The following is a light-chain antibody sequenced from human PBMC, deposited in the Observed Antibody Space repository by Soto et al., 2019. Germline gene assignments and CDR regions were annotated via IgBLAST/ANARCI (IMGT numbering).Light chain of an antibody. J-gene: IGLJ1*01. CDR2: EVS. CDR1: SSDVGAYNY. Sequence: QSALTQPASVSGSPGQSITISCTETSSDVGAYNYVSWYQHHPGKAPKLIISEVSNRPSGVSNRFSGSKSGNTASLTISGLQAKDEDDYHCSSLSNNNYVFGTGTKVTVL. CDR3: SSLSNNNYV. V-gene: IGLV2-14*01.